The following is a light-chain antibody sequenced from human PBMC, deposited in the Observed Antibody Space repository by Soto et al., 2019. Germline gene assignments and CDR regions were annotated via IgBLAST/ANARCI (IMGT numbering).Light chain of an antibody. CDR2: EVS. Sequence: QSALTQPASVSGSPGQSITISCTGTSSDVGGYNYVSWYQQHPGKAPKLMIYEVSNRPSGVSNRFSDSKSGNTASLTISWLQAEDEADYYCSSYTSSSPYVFGTGTKVTVL. CDR3: SSYTSSSPYV. V-gene: IGLV2-14*01. CDR1: SSDVGGYNY. J-gene: IGLJ1*01.